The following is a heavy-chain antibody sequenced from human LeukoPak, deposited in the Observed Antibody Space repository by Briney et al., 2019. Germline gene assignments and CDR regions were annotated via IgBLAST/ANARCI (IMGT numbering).Heavy chain of an antibody. Sequence: PGGSLRLSCAASGFTFSSYAMHWVRQAPGKGLEWVAVISYDGSNKYYADSVKGRFTISRDNSKNTLYLQMNSLRAEDTAVYYCAKVIGYSSGWYDYWGQGTLVTVSS. D-gene: IGHD6-19*01. CDR3: AKVIGYSSGWYDY. V-gene: IGHV3-30-3*01. CDR2: ISYDGSNK. CDR1: GFTFSSYA. J-gene: IGHJ4*02.